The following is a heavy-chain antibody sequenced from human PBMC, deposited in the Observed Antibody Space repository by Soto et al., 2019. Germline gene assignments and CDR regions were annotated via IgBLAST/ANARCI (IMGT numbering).Heavy chain of an antibody. D-gene: IGHD2-21*01. Sequence: EVKLVESGGGWVQPGRSLRLSCAASGFSFDDYAMHWVRQLPGKGLEWVAGIGWRSFTLGYANSVKGRFTISRDNAQNFLYLQMDDLRAEDSALYFCAKDRLPSSRGRLDVCGQGTLVTVSS. CDR1: GFSFDDYA. CDR3: AKDRLPSSRGRLDV. V-gene: IGHV3-9*01. J-gene: IGHJ4*02. CDR2: IGWRSFTL.